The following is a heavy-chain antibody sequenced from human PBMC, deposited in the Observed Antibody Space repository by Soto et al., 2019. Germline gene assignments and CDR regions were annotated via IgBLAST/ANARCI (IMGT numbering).Heavy chain of an antibody. D-gene: IGHD4-17*01. CDR1: GGSISSYY. V-gene: IGHV4-59*08. Sequence: SETLSLTCTVSGGSISSYYWSWIRQPPGKGLEWIGYIYYSGSTYYNPSLRGRVTISVDTSKNQVSLRLSGVTAADTALYHCARLTVGDYMFSFWGQGTQVTVSS. CDR3: ARLTVGDYMFSF. CDR2: IYYSGST. J-gene: IGHJ4*02.